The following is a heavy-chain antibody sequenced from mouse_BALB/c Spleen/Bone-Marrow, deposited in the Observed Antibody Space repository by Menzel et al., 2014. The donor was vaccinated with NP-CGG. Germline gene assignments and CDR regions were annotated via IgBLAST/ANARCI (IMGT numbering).Heavy chain of an antibody. CDR2: IHPGDGDT. Sequence: VKLMESGAELVRPGSSVKISCKASGYTFTNFWMNWVKQRPGQGLEWIGQIHPGDGDTNNNGKFKGKATLTTDKSSSTAYMQLSSLSSEDSAVYFCARVYYGNLDYWGQGTTLTVS. CDR3: ARVYYGNLDY. CDR1: GYTFTNFW. D-gene: IGHD2-1*01. V-gene: IGHV1-80*01. J-gene: IGHJ2*01.